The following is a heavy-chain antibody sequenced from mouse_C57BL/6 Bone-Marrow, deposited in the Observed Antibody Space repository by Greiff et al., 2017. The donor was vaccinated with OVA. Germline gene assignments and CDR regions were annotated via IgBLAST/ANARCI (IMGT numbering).Heavy chain of an antibody. V-gene: IGHV1-20*01. D-gene: IGHD1-1*01. CDR2: INPYNGDT. CDR1: GYSFTGYF. Sequence: VQLQQSGPELVKPGDSVKISCKASGYSFTGYFMNWVMQSHGKSLEWIGRINPYNGDTFYNQKFKGKATLTVDKSSSTAHMGLRSLTSEDSAVYYCARYYGSRRAWFAYCGQGTLVTVSA. CDR3: ARYYGSRRAWFAY. J-gene: IGHJ3*01.